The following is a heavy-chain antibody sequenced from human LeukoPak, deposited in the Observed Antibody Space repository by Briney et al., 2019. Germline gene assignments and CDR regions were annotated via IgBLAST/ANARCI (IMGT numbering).Heavy chain of an antibody. CDR1: GFTFSSYA. Sequence: GGSLRLSCAASGFTFSSYAMSWVRQAPGKGLEWVSVIYIGDSSYYADSVKGRFTISRDNSKNTLYLQMNSLRAEDTAVYYCALYYYDTSGYYEVYWGQGTLVTVSS. CDR3: ALYYYDTSGYYEVY. V-gene: IGHV3-53*01. D-gene: IGHD3-22*01. J-gene: IGHJ4*02. CDR2: IYIGDSS.